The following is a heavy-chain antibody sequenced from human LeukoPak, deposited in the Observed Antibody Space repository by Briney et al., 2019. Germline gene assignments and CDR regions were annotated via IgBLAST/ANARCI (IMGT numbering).Heavy chain of an antibody. Sequence: GGSLRLSCAASRFTFTTRWMNWVRQAPGKGLEWVAIIKEDGSEKLYVDSVKGRFTISRDNAKNSLYLQMDNLRAEDTAVYYCASSSGWTFEYWGQGTQVTVSS. J-gene: IGHJ4*02. CDR3: ASSSGWTFEY. CDR2: IKEDGSEK. V-gene: IGHV3-7*01. CDR1: RFTFTTRW. D-gene: IGHD6-19*01.